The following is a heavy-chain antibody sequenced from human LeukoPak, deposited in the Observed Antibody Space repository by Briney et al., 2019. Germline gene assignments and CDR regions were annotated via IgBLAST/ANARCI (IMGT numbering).Heavy chain of an antibody. V-gene: IGHV3-23*01. J-gene: IGHJ4*02. CDR3: AGGGQLLSFDY. D-gene: IGHD2-2*01. Sequence: GGSLRLSCAASGFTFSSYAMSWVRPAPGKGLEWVSAISGSGGSTYYADSVKGRFTISRENSKNTLDLQINSLRAEDTAVYYWAGGGQLLSFDYWGQGTLVTVSS. CDR2: ISGSGGST. CDR1: GFTFSSYA.